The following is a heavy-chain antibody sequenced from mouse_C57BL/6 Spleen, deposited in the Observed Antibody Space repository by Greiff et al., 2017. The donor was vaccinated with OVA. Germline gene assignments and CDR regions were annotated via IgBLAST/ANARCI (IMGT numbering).Heavy chain of an antibody. CDR2: IWSDGST. D-gene: IGHD2-2*01. J-gene: IGHJ1*03. Sequence: VKLVESGPGLVAPSQSLSITCTVSGFSLTSYGVHWVRQPPGKGLEWLVVIWSDGSTTYNSALKSRLRIRKDNSKSQVFLKMNSLQTDDTAMYYCARHGSTMVTTERRSYWYFDVWGTGTTVTVSS. V-gene: IGHV2-6-1*01. CDR3: ARHGSTMVTTERRSYWYFDV. CDR1: GFSLTSYG.